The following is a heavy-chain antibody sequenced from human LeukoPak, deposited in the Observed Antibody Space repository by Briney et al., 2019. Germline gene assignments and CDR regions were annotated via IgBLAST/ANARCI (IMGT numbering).Heavy chain of an antibody. CDR1: GFTFSTYV. D-gene: IGHD2-15*01. V-gene: IGHV3-48*03. CDR3: ARVGRYCSGGSSYCERGYFDY. Sequence: GGSLRLSCAASGFTFSTYVMNWVRQAPGKGLGWVSYISSSGSTIYYADSVKGRFTISRDNAKNSLYLQMNSLRAEDTAVYYCARVGRYCSGGSSYCERGYFDYWGQGTLVTVSS. CDR2: ISSSGSTI. J-gene: IGHJ4*02.